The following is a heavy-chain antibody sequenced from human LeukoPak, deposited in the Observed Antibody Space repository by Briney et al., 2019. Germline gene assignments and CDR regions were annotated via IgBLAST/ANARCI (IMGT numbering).Heavy chain of an antibody. CDR3: ATAGTAYCGGDCYSTIY. CDR1: GYTFTSYG. CDR2: ISAYNGNT. V-gene: IGHV1-18*01. Sequence: GASVKVSCKASGYTFTSYGISWVRQAPGQGLEWMGWISAYNGNTNYAQKLQGRVTMTRDTSTSTVYMELSSLRSEDTAVYYCATAGTAYCGGDCYSTIYRGQGTLVTVSS. J-gene: IGHJ4*02. D-gene: IGHD2-21*02.